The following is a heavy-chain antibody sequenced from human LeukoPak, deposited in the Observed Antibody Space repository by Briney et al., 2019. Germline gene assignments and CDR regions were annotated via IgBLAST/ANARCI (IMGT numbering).Heavy chain of an antibody. Sequence: PGGSLRLSCAASGFTFSSYWMSWVRQAPGKGLEWVANIKQDGSEKYYVGSVKGRFTISRDNAKNSLYLQMNSLRAEDTAVYYCARDGGGYVAARLDYWGQGTLVTVSS. CDR2: IKQDGSEK. J-gene: IGHJ4*02. D-gene: IGHD5-12*01. CDR3: ARDGGGYVAARLDY. V-gene: IGHV3-7*01. CDR1: GFTFSSYW.